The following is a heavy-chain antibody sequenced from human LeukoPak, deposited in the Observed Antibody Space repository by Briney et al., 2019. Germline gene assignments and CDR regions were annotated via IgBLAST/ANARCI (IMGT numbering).Heavy chain of an antibody. CDR2: ISAYNGNT. CDR3: ARTPIEWELRYFDY. V-gene: IGHV1-18*01. Sequence: ASVKLSCKASGYTFTSYGISWARQAPGQGLEWMGWISAYNGNTNYAQKLQGRVTMTTDTSTSTAYMELRSLRSDDTAVYYCARTPIEWELRYFDYWGQGTLVTVSS. D-gene: IGHD1-26*01. CDR1: GYTFTSYG. J-gene: IGHJ4*02.